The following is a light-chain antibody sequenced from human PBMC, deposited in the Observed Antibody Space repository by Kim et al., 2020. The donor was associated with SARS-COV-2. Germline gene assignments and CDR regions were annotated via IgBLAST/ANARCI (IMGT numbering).Light chain of an antibody. CDR3: SSYAGSNNFYV. J-gene: IGLJ1*01. CDR1: TRQLGGCNN. Sequence: GPTPCTITTRQLGGCNNVPWDQTPPGNAPNIMIHKVSKRPPGVPDRFSGSKSGNTASLTVSELQAGDEADYSCSSYAGSNNFYVFGTGTKVTVL. V-gene: IGLV2-8*01. CDR2: KVS.